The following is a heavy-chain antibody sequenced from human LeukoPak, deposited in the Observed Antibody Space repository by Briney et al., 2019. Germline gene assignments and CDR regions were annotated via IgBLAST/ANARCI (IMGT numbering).Heavy chain of an antibody. CDR3: TRDRTTVTIAYFQH. J-gene: IGHJ1*01. D-gene: IGHD4-17*01. CDR2: IRSKAYGGTT. V-gene: IGHV3-49*04. Sequence: PGGSLRLSCVASGFTFSSYEMNWVRQAPGKGLEWVGFIRSKAYGGTTEYAASVKGRFTISRDDSKSIAYLQMNSLKTEDTAVYYCTRDRTTVTIAYFQHWGQGTLVTVSS. CDR1: GFTFSSYE.